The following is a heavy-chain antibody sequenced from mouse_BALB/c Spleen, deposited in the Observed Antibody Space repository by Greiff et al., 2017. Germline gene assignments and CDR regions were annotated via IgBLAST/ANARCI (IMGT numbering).Heavy chain of an antibody. CDR2: INPSNGGT. CDR3: AVYRYDGGPYYFDY. D-gene: IGHD2-14*01. J-gene: IGHJ2*01. CDR1: GYTFTSYY. Sequence: QVQLQQSGAELVKPGASVKLSCKASGYTFTSYYVYWVKQRPGQGLEWIGEINPSNGGTNFNEKFKSKATLTVDKSSSTAYMQLSSLTSEDSAVYYCAVYRYDGGPYYFDYWGQGTTLTVSS. V-gene: IGHV1S81*02.